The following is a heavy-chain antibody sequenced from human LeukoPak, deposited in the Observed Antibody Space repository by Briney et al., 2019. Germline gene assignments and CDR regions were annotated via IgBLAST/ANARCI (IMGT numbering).Heavy chain of an antibody. D-gene: IGHD2-2*01. J-gene: IGHJ5*02. CDR2: INHSGST. Sequence: PSETLSLTCAVYGGSFSGYYWSWIRQPPGKGLEWIGEINHSGSTNYNPSLKSRVTISVDTSKNQFSLKLSSVTAADTAVYYCAGGAGYCSSTSCYNWFDPWGQGTLVTVSS. CDR1: GGSFSGYY. CDR3: AGGAGYCSSTSCYNWFDP. V-gene: IGHV4-34*01.